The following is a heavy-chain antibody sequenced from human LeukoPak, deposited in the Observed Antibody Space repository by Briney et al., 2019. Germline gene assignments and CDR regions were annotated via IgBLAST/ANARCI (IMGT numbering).Heavy chain of an antibody. D-gene: IGHD2-21*01. CDR3: ASKGTSFPFDY. CDR1: GFTFNNHA. Sequence: PGGSLRLSCAASGFTFNNHAMNRVRQAPGKGLEWVSSVSGNGDGTYYADSVMGRFSISRDNSKNTVYLQMSSLRAEDTAMYYCASKGTSFPFDYWGRGTLVTVSS. V-gene: IGHV3-23*01. J-gene: IGHJ4*02. CDR2: VSGNGDGT.